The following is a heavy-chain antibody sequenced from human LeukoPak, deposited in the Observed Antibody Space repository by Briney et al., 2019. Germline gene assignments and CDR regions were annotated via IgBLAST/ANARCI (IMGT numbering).Heavy chain of an antibody. Sequence: SQTLSLTCTVSGGSISSAGYYWSWIRQHPGKGLEWIGNIYYSGSTYYNPSLKSRVIISVDTSKNQFSLKLSSVTAADTAVYYCARDTGPGSTTDRGQGTLVTVSS. CDR2: IYYSGST. CDR1: GGSISSAGYY. J-gene: IGHJ4*02. CDR3: ARDTGPGSTTD. V-gene: IGHV4-31*03. D-gene: IGHD1-14*01.